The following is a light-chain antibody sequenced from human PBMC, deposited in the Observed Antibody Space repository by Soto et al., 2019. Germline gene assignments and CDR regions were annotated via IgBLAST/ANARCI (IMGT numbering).Light chain of an antibody. CDR1: QSVSSSY. V-gene: IGKV3-20*01. CDR3: QQYDSSLYT. Sequence: EIVLTQSPGTLSLSPGERATLSCRASQSVSSSYLAWYQQKPGQAPRLLIYGASSRATGIPDRFSGSGSGTDFPLTISRLEPEDFAVYYCQQYDSSLYTFGRGTKLEIK. CDR2: GAS. J-gene: IGKJ2*01.